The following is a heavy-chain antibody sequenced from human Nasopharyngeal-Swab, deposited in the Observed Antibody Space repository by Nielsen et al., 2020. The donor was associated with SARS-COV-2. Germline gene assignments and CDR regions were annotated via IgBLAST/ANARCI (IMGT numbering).Heavy chain of an antibody. J-gene: IGHJ4*02. V-gene: IGHV3-30-3*01. CDR3: ARDWVGATNY. CDR2: ISYDGSNK. D-gene: IGHD1-26*01. Sequence: WIRQPPGKGLEWVAVISYDGSNKYYADSVKGRFTISRDNSKNTLYLQMNSLRAEDTAVYYCARDWVGATNYWGQGTLVNVSS.